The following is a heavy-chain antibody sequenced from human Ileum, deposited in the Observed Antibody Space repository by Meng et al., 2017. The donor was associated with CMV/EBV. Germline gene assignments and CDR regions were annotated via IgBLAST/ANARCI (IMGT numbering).Heavy chain of an antibody. CDR2: VSNNDANT. CDR1: GLKFNENA. CDR3: AKAAGTVIPNWFDS. J-gene: IGHJ5*01. D-gene: IGHD6-13*01. V-gene: IGHV3-23*01. Sequence: AFGLKFNENAKDWVRQGPGRGREWVASVSNNDANTYSAASVKGRFTISRDNFNHAVYLQMNSLKVEETAVYYCAKAAGTVIPNWFDSWGQGTLVTVSS.